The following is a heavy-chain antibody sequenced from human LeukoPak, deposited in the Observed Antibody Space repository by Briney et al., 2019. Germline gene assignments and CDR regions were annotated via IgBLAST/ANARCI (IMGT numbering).Heavy chain of an antibody. Sequence: PSETLSLTCAVYGGSFSGYYWSWIRQPPGKGLEWIGEINHSGSTNYNPSLKSRVTISVDTSKNQFSLKLSSVTAADTAVYYCARGSGPHWYFDLRGRGTLVTVSS. CDR2: INHSGST. J-gene: IGHJ2*01. CDR3: ARGSGPHWYFDL. V-gene: IGHV4-34*01. CDR1: GGSFSGYY.